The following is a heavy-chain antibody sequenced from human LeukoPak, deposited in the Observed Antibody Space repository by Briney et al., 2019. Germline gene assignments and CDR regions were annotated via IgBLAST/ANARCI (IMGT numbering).Heavy chain of an antibody. CDR3: ARDRYYGSGYDY. CDR2: IYYSGST. CDR1: GGSISSGDYY. D-gene: IGHD3-10*01. Sequence: SETLSLTCTVSGGSISSGDYYWSWIRQPPGKGLEWIGYIYYSGSTYYNPSIKSRVTISVDTSKNQFSLKLSSVTAADTAVYYCARDRYYGSGYDYWGQGTLVTVSS. V-gene: IGHV4-30-4*01. J-gene: IGHJ4*02.